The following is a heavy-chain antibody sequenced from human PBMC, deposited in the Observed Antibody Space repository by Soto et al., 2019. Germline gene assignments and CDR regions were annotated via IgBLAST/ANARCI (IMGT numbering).Heavy chain of an antibody. J-gene: IGHJ4*02. CDR1: GGTLSSFINYP. CDR2: IVPNVGTV. Sequence: QMQLVQSGAEVKKPGSSVKVSCKASGGTLSSFINYPINWVRQAPGQGLEWMGGIVPNVGTVNYAQKFQGRVMITADKSTGTAYMELSSLRSEDTALYYWARRDTRGFLRYFDNWGQGTLVTVSS. CDR3: ARRDTRGFLRYFDN. V-gene: IGHV1-69*06. D-gene: IGHD3-10*01.